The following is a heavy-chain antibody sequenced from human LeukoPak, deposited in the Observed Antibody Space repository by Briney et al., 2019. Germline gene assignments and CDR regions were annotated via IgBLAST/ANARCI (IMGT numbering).Heavy chain of an antibody. V-gene: IGHV4-4*02. CDR2: IYYTGST. J-gene: IGHJ4*02. CDR3: ARYISSGLDY. Sequence: RPSETLSLTCAVSGGSISSSDWWTWVRQPPGKGLEWIGYIYYTGSTNYNPSLKSRVTISVDTSKNQFSLKLSYVNAADTAVYYCARYISSGLDYWGQGTLVTVSS. CDR1: GGSISSSDW. D-gene: IGHD6-6*01.